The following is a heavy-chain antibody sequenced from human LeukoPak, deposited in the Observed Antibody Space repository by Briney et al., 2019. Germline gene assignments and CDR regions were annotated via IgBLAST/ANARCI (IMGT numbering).Heavy chain of an antibody. CDR1: GFTFSSYS. J-gene: IGHJ4*02. Sequence: PGGSLRLSCAASGFTFSSYSMNWVRQAPGKGLEWVSYISSSSSTIYYADSVKGRFTISRDNAKNSLYLQMNSLRAEDTAVYYCAREVKYYYDGSGYSDYWGQGTLVTVSS. V-gene: IGHV3-48*04. CDR3: AREVKYYYDGSGYSDY. D-gene: IGHD3-22*01. CDR2: ISSSSSTI.